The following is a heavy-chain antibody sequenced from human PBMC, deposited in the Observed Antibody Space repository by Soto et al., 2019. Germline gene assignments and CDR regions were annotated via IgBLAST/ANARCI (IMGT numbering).Heavy chain of an antibody. J-gene: IGHJ6*02. V-gene: IGHV3-74*01. CDR2: INSDGSST. CDR1: GFTFSSYW. D-gene: IGHD3-9*01. CDR3: ARRWGLDYDIPEYGMAV. Sequence: PGGSLRLSCAASGFTFSSYWMHWVRQAPGKGLVWVSRINSDGSSTSYADSVKGRFTISRDNAKNTLYLQMNSLRAEDTAVYYCARRWGLDYDIPEYGMAVWGQGTTVTVSS.